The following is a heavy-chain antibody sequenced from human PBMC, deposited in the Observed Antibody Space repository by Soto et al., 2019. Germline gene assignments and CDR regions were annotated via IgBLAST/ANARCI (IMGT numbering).Heavy chain of an antibody. J-gene: IGHJ4*02. D-gene: IGHD1-7*01. CDR2: IIPIFGTA. CDR3: ARDVTGTGYFDY. CDR1: GGTFSSYA. Sequence: ASVKVSCKASGGTFSSYAISWVRQAPGQGLEWMGGIIPIFGTANYAQKFQGRVTITADESTSTAYMELSSLRSEDTAVYYCARDVTGTGYFDYWGQGTLVTVSS. V-gene: IGHV1-69*13.